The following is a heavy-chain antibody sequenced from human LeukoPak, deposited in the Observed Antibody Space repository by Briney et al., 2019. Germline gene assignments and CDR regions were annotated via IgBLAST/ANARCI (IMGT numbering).Heavy chain of an antibody. J-gene: IGHJ4*02. CDR1: GFTLSSYW. Sequence: GGSLRLSCGASGFTLSSYWMHWVRQTPGKGLVWVSRINSDGSGADYADSVKGRFTISRDNAKNTLYLQMNSLRAEDTAVYYCARSYYDNSGSFGFWGQGTLVTVSP. CDR2: INSDGSGA. V-gene: IGHV3-74*01. CDR3: ARSYYDNSGSFGF. D-gene: IGHD3-22*01.